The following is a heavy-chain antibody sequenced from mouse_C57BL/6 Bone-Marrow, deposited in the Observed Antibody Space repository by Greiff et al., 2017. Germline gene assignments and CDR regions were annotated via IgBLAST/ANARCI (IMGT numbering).Heavy chain of an antibody. J-gene: IGHJ4*01. V-gene: IGHV2-3*01. CDR1: GFSLTSYG. CDR3: AKPYYGNYAMDY. Sequence: VKLLESGPGLVAPSQCLSISCTVSGFSLTSYGVSWVRQTPGQGLEWLGGIGGDGSSNYHSQLISRLSMSKDNSKSQVFLKLNSLQTDDTAAYYCAKPYYGNYAMDYWGQGTSVTVSS. D-gene: IGHD2-1*01. CDR2: IGGDGSS.